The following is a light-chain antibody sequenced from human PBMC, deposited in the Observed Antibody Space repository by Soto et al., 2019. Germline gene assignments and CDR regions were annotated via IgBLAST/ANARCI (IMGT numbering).Light chain of an antibody. J-gene: IGKJ1*01. CDR2: DAS. V-gene: IGKV1-5*01. CDR1: QSISDS. Sequence: DIQMTQSPSTLSASVGDRVTITCRASQSISDSLAWYQQKPGKAPKVLISDASSLERGVPSRFSGSGSGTEFTLTISGLQPDDFATYYCQQYNSYWGTFGQGTKV. CDR3: QQYNSYWGT.